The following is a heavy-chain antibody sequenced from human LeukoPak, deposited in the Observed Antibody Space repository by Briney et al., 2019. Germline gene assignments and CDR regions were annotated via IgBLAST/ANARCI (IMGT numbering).Heavy chain of an antibody. V-gene: IGHV3-7*03. Sequence: PGGSLRLSCAASGFSFRNYWMSWVRQVPGKGLEWVANIKQEGGEIYYVDSVKGRFTISRNNAKNSLFLQMNILRVEDTAIYYCARDKIVGATNFDYWGQGTLVTVSS. CDR3: ARDKIVGATNFDY. D-gene: IGHD1-26*01. CDR2: IKQEGGEI. J-gene: IGHJ4*02. CDR1: GFSFRNYW.